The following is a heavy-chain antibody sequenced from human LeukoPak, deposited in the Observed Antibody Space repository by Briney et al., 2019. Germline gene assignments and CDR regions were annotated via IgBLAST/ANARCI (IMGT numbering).Heavy chain of an antibody. CDR1: GGSISSYY. CDR2: IYYSGST. CDR3: AREFEWELHDYYYYYMDV. D-gene: IGHD1-26*01. Sequence: SETLSLTCTVSGGSISSYYWSWIRQPPGRGLEWIGYIYYSGSTNYNPSLKSRVTISVDTSKNQFSLKLSSVTAADTAVYYCAREFEWELHDYYYYYMDVWGKGTTVTVSS. J-gene: IGHJ6*03. V-gene: IGHV4-59*12.